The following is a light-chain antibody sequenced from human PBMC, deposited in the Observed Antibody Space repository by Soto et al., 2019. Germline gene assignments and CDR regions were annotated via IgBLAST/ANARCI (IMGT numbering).Light chain of an antibody. CDR3: SSYLSSRTYV. J-gene: IGLJ1*01. Sequence: QSALTQPASVSGSPGQSITVSCTGSSSDVGAYNYVSWYQQHPGKAPKLIIYDVTNRPSGISRRFSGAKSGNTASLTISGRQAEDEADYYCSSYLSSRTYVFGTGTKVTVL. CDR2: DVT. CDR1: SSDVGAYNY. V-gene: IGLV2-14*03.